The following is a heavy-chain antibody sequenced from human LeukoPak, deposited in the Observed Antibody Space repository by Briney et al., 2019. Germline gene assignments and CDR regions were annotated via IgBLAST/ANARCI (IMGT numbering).Heavy chain of an antibody. CDR3: ARDAFGQTTMIVVPDQPMDV. D-gene: IGHD3-22*01. CDR2: INTNTGNP. CDR1: GYTFTSYA. J-gene: IGHJ6*02. Sequence: ASVKVSCKASGYTFTSYAMNWVRQATGHGLEWMGWINTNTGNPTYAQGFTGRFVFSLDTSVSTAYLQISSLKAEDTAVYYCARDAFGQTTMIVVPDQPMDVWGQGTTVTVSS. V-gene: IGHV7-4-1*02.